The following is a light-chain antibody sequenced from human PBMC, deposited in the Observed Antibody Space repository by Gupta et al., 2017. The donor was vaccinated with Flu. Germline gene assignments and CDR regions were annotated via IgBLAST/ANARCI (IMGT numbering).Light chain of an antibody. CDR2: EVS. V-gene: IGLV2-8*01. CDR3: SSYAGSNNWV. Sequence: SVTISCTGTSSDVGGYNYVSWYQQHPGKAPKFMIYEVSRRPSGVPDRFSGSKSGNTASLTVSGRQAEDEADYYCSSYAGSNNWVFGGGTKLTVL. J-gene: IGLJ3*02. CDR1: SSDVGGYNY.